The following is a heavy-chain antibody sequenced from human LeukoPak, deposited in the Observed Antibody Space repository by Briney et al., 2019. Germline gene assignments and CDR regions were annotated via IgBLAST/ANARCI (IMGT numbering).Heavy chain of an antibody. J-gene: IGHJ4*02. CDR1: GGSISSYY. V-gene: IGHV4-59*08. Sequence: SETLSLTCTVSGGSISSYYWSWIRQPPGKGLEWIGYIYYSGSTNYNPSLKSRVTISVDTSKNQFSLKLSSVAAADTAVYYCARGGYDFWSGYPLDYWGQGTLVTVSS. CDR3: ARGGYDFWSGYPLDY. D-gene: IGHD3-3*01. CDR2: IYYSGST.